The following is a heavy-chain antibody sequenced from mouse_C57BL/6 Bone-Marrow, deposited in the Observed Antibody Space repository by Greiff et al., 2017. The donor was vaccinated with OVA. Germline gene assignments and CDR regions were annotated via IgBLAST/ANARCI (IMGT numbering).Heavy chain of an antibody. D-gene: IGHD2-4*01. J-gene: IGHJ4*01. Sequence: EVKVVESGGGLVKPGGSLKLSCAASGFTFSDYGMHWVRQAPEKGLEWVAYISSGSSTIYYAETVKGRFTISRDNAKNTLFLQMTSLMSEDTAMYYCARIYYDYAMDYWGQGTSVTVSS. CDR1: GFTFSDYG. CDR2: ISSGSSTI. CDR3: ARIYYDYAMDY. V-gene: IGHV5-17*01.